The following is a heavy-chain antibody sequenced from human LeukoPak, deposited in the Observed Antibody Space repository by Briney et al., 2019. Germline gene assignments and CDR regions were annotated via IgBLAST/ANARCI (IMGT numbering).Heavy chain of an antibody. CDR2: ISAYNGNT. CDR1: GYTFTSYG. V-gene: IGHV1-18*01. J-gene: IGHJ4*02. D-gene: IGHD1-1*01. Sequence: ASVKASCKTSGYTFTSYGISWIRQAPGQGLEWMGWISAYNGNTNHAQKLQGRATMTTDTSTSTAYMELRSLRSDDTAVYYCAGDGAYNWNDEAIDYWGQGTLVTVSS. CDR3: AGDGAYNWNDEAIDY.